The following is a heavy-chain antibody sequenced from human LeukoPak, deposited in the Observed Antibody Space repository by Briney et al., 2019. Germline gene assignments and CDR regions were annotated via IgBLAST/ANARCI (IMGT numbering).Heavy chain of an antibody. CDR2: MNPDGSDK. CDR3: MPGRGY. J-gene: IGHJ4*02. CDR1: RFSFSTYP. V-gene: IGHV3-7*01. Sequence: GGSLRLSCAASRFSFSTYPMGWVRQAPGKGLELVANMNPDGSDKYFMDSVKGRFSISRDNANNRLYLEMTSLRVEDTAVYYCMPGRGYWGQGTLVAVSS. D-gene: IGHD2-8*02.